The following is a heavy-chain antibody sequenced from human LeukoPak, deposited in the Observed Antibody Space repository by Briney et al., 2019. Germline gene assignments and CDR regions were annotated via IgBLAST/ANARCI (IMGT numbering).Heavy chain of an antibody. CDR3: ARDLDVATAEDYKYGMDV. CDR1: GFTFGDYA. Sequence: PGGSLRLSCTASGFTFGDYAMSWVRQAPGKGLEWVGFIRSKAYGGTTEYAASVKGRFTISRDDSKSIAYLQMNSLKTEDTAVYYCARDLDVATAEDYKYGMDVWGQGTTVTVSS. V-gene: IGHV3-49*04. D-gene: IGHD6-13*01. CDR2: IRSKAYGGTT. J-gene: IGHJ6*02.